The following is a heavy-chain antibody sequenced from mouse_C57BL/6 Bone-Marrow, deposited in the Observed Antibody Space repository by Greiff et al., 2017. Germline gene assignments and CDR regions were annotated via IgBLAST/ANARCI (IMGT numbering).Heavy chain of an antibody. CDR3: ARGYSNYKAMDY. CDR2: ISDGGSYT. Sequence: EVHLVESGGGLVKPGGSLKLSCAASGFTFSSYAMSWVRQTPEKRLEWVATISDGGSYTYYPDNVKGRFTISRDNAKNNLYLQMSHLKSEDTAMYYCARGYSNYKAMDYWGQGTSVTVSS. J-gene: IGHJ4*01. CDR1: GFTFSSYA. V-gene: IGHV5-4*01. D-gene: IGHD2-5*01.